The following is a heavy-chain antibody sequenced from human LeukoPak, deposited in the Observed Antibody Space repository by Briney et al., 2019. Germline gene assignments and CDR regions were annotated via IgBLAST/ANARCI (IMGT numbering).Heavy chain of an antibody. V-gene: IGHV3-7*01. D-gene: IGHD3-16*01. CDR2: IKQDGSEK. Sequence: PGGSLRLSCAASGFTFSSYWMSWVRQAPGKGLEWVANIKQDGSEKYYVDSVKGRFTISRDSAKNSLFLQMSSLRAEDTAAYYCARYDYVWGKTFDIWGQGTMVTVSS. CDR1: GFTFSSYW. CDR3: ARYDYVWGKTFDI. J-gene: IGHJ3*02.